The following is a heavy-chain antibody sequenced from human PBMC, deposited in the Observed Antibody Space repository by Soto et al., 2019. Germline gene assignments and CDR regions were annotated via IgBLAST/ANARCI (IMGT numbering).Heavy chain of an antibody. J-gene: IGHJ6*03. CDR3: ARVPGHDYIWGSYRPDYYYYYYMDV. CDR2: IYYSGST. CDR1: GGFISRYY. Sequence: SETLSLTCPVSGGFISRYYWSWIRQPPGKGLEWIGYIYYSGSTNYNPSLKSRVTISVDTSKNQFSLKLSSVTAADTAVYYCARVPGHDYIWGSYRPDYYYYYYMDVWGKGTTVTVSS. V-gene: IGHV4-59*01. D-gene: IGHD3-16*02.